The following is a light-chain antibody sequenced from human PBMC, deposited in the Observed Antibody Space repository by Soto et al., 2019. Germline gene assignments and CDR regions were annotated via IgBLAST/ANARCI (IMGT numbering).Light chain of an antibody. CDR2: RND. V-gene: IGLV1-47*01. CDR3: AGWDDTLSGPKWV. CDR1: NSNIGRNY. J-gene: IGLJ3*02. Sequence: QSVLTQPPSASGTPGQRVTISCSGSNSNIGRNYIYWYQQISGSAPKLLIYRNDLRPSGVSDRFSGSKSGTSASLDISGLRSEDEADYYCAGWDDTLSGPKWVFGGGTKVTVL.